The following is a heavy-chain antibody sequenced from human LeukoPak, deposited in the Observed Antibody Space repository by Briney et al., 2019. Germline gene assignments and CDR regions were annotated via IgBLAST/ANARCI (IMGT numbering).Heavy chain of an antibody. CDR1: GFTFGNYG. J-gene: IGHJ6*02. Sequence: PGGSLRLSCAVSGFTFGNYGMHWVRQAPGKGLEWVALISYDGSSEYYAGSVKGRFTISRDNSKIIVYLQMNSLKAEDTAVYYCAKELYNYGDYGAEGLDVGGQGTTVTVS. V-gene: IGHV3-30*18. CDR3: AKELYNYGDYGAEGLDV. CDR2: ISYDGSSE. D-gene: IGHD4-17*01.